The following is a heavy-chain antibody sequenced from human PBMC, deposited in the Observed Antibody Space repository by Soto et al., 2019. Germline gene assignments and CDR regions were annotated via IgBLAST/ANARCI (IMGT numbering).Heavy chain of an antibody. V-gene: IGHV1-69*02. J-gene: IGHJ4*02. Sequence: QVQLVQSGAEVKKPGSSVKVSCTASRGTFSYNTISWVRQAPGQGLEWMGRVIPMVGMSAYAQKFHVRLTITADKSTTTVYMVLNSLRPEDTAVYYCATNYGSGSTHFDYWGQGTLVTVSS. D-gene: IGHD3-10*01. CDR3: ATNYGSGSTHFDY. CDR1: RGTFSYNT. CDR2: VIPMVGMS.